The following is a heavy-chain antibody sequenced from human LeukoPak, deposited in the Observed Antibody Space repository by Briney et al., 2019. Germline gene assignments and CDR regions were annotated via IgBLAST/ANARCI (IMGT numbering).Heavy chain of an antibody. D-gene: IGHD3-10*01. CDR1: GGSISSYY. Sequence: SETLSLTCTVSGGSISSYYWSWIRQPPGKGLEWIGSIYYSGSTYYNPSLKSRVTISVDTSKNQFSLKLSSVTAADTAVYYCARLSDYYGSGSYYHFDYWGQGTLVTVSS. CDR2: IYYSGST. J-gene: IGHJ4*02. V-gene: IGHV4-59*05. CDR3: ARLSDYYGSGSYYHFDY.